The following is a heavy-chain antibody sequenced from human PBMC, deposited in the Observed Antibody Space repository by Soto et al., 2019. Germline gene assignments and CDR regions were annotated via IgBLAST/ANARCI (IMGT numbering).Heavy chain of an antibody. Sequence: GGSLRLSCVASEVTFASYDMDWVRPVPGGGLGWDAPITSGGGGANYADSVTGRFTISRDNSKNTLYLQMNSLRAEDTAIYLCVNESRDCNSRGSFDHWCRGTLVT. CDR1: EVTFASYD. D-gene: IGHD2-21*02. CDR3: VNESRDCNSRGSFDH. CDR2: ITSGGGGA. J-gene: IGHJ4*03. V-gene: IGHV3-23*01.